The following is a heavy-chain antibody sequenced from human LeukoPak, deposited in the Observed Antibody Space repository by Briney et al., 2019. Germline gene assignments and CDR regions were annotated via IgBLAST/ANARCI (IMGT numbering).Heavy chain of an antibody. CDR2: VYHSGTT. D-gene: IGHD2-8*01. Sequence: SETLSLTCTVSGYSLTNGYYWVWIRQPPGKGLEWIGAVYHSGTTYYNPSLRSRVTISVDTSKNQFSLKLSSVTAADTAVYYCARQAYCTNGVCYTTVWFDPWGQGTLVTVSS. J-gene: IGHJ5*02. CDR1: GYSLTNGYY. V-gene: IGHV4-38-2*02. CDR3: ARQAYCTNGVCYTTVWFDP.